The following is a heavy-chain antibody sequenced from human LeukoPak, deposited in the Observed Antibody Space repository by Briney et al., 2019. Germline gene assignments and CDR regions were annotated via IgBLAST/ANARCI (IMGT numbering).Heavy chain of an antibody. CDR2: MNPNSGNT. J-gene: IGHJ4*02. CDR1: GYTFTSCD. Sequence: ASVKVSCKASGYTFTSCDINWVRQATGQGLEWMGWMNPNSGNTGYGQSFQGRITMTRGISIGTAYMELSNLTSEDTAIYYCTRGSSGRRDNWGQGTLVTVSA. CDR3: TRGSSGRRDN. D-gene: IGHD6-19*01. V-gene: IGHV1-8*01.